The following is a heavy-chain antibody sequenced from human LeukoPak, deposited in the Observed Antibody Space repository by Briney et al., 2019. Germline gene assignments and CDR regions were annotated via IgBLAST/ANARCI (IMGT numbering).Heavy chain of an antibody. CDR3: ARNKPYSSSWFYFDY. Sequence: SGTLSLTCTVSGGSISSYYWSWIRQPPGKGLEWIGYIYYSGSTNYNPSLKSRVTISVDTSKNQFSLKLSSVTAADTAVYYCARNKPYSSSWFYFDYWGQGTLVTVSS. J-gene: IGHJ4*02. CDR2: IYYSGST. D-gene: IGHD6-13*01. V-gene: IGHV4-59*08. CDR1: GGSISSYY.